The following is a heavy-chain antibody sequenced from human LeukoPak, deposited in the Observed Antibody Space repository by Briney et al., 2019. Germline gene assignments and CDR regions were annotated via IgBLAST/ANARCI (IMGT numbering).Heavy chain of an antibody. CDR3: ATSLGPLTDY. Sequence: GGSLRLSCAASGFSFSSNWMHWVRQAPGKGLVWVSRVNSDGSGTSYTDSVKGRFTISRDNAKNTLYLQMNSLRAEDTAVYYCATSLGPLTDYWGQGTLVTVSS. CDR1: GFSFSSNW. CDR2: VNSDGSGT. J-gene: IGHJ4*02. D-gene: IGHD7-27*01. V-gene: IGHV3-74*01.